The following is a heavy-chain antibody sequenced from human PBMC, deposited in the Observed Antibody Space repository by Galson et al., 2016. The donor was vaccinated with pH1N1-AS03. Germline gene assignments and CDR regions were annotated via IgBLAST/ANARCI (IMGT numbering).Heavy chain of an antibody. CDR3: ARGPVSYSNYWFPPPDY. J-gene: IGHJ4*02. CDR1: GFTFSCYA. CDR2: ISGNGFST. D-gene: IGHD6-13*01. V-gene: IGHV3-64*01. Sequence: LRLSCAASGFTFSCYAMFWVRQAPEKGLEYVSAISGNGFSTYYASSVKDRFTISRDNSKNTLFLQMGSLRPEDMAVYYCARGPVSYSNYWFPPPDYWGQGTLVTVSS.